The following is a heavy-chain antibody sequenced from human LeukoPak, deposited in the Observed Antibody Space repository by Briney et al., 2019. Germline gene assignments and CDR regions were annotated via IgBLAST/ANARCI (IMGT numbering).Heavy chain of an antibody. CDR1: GYSISSSSYY. Sequence: SETLSLTCTVSGYSISSSSYYWGWIRQPPGKGLEWIGSIYYSGSTYYNPSLKSRVTISVDTSKNQFSLKLSSVTAADTAVYYCARRRVGYAFDIWGQGTMVTVSS. CDR2: IYYSGST. CDR3: ARRRVGYAFDI. V-gene: IGHV4-39*01. J-gene: IGHJ3*02. D-gene: IGHD3-10*01.